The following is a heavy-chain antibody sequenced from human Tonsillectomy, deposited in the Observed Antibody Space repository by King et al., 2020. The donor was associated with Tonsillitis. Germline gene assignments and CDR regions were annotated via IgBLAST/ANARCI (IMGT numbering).Heavy chain of an antibody. CDR1: GFSISGDG. V-gene: IGHV3-30*02. CDR3: AKELVEGGSCFDY. Sequence: VQLVQSGGGVVQPGGSLRLSCAAAGFSISGDGMHWVRQAPGKGLEWVAFIRSDGRKTFYADSAKGRFTISRDNSRNMMYLQMNSLGIEDTAVYYCAKELVEGGSCFDYWGEGSLVTVSS. J-gene: IGHJ4*02. CDR2: IRSDGRKT. D-gene: IGHD1-26*01.